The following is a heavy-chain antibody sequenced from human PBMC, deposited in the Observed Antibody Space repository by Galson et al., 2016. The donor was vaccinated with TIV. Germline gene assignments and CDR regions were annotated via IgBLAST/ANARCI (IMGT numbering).Heavy chain of an antibody. V-gene: IGHV4-38-2*02. CDR3: TREIAGTTVHS. J-gene: IGHJ4*02. Sequence: ETLSLTCTVSGHSSTRDYYWGWIRQPPGKGLEWIGSVYYTGGTYYNPSLRSRVTVSLDTSNNQFFMKLSSVTAADTAVYYCTREIAGTTVHSWGQGALVTVSS. D-gene: IGHD1-7*01. CDR1: GHSSTRDYY. CDR2: VYYTGGT.